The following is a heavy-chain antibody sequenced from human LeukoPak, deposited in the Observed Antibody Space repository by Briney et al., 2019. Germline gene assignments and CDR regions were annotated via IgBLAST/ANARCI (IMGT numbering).Heavy chain of an antibody. V-gene: IGHV1-18*01. J-gene: IGHJ4*02. CDR1: GYTFTSYG. Sequence: ASVKVSCKASGYTFTSYGISWVRQAPGQGLEWMGWISAYSGNTNYAQMLQGRLTMTTDTSTSTAYMELRSLRSDDTAVYYCARVVEFHDYVWGSYRYWDSWGQGTLVTVSS. CDR3: ARVVEFHDYVWGSYRYWDS. D-gene: IGHD3-16*02. CDR2: ISAYSGNT.